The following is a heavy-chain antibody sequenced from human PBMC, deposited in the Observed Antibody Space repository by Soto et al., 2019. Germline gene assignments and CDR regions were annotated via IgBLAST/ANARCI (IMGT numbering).Heavy chain of an antibody. CDR1: GFTFSSYC. V-gene: IGHV3-23*01. J-gene: IGHJ4*02. CDR3: ARIPLSGSWFFDY. CDR2: IGASGTYT. D-gene: IGHD3-9*01. Sequence: GGPLRLSCAASGFTFSSYCMSWVRQAPGKGLEWVSAIGASGTYTYYADSVKGRFTVSRDNSKSTLYLQMNSLRAEDTALYYCARIPLSGSWFFDYWGQETLVTVS.